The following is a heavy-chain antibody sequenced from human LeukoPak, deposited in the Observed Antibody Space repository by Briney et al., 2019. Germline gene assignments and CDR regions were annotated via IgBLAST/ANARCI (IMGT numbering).Heavy chain of an antibody. CDR1: GFTFDYYA. CDR2: ISWNSGSI. Sequence: GGSLRLSCAASGFTFDYYAMHWVRPAPGKGLGWVSGISWNSGSIGYADSVKGRFTIYRDNAKISLYLQMNSLRAEDMALYYCAKGPGADFDIWGQGTMVTVSS. CDR3: AKGPGADFDI. D-gene: IGHD3-10*01. V-gene: IGHV3-9*03. J-gene: IGHJ3*02.